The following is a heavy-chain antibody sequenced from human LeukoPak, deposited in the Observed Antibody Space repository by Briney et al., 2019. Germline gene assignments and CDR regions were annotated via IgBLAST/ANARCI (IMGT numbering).Heavy chain of an antibody. CDR2: ITGNGANT. Sequence: GGSLRLSCAASGFTSSSYGMSWVRQAAGKGLEWVSAITGNGANTLYADSVKGRFTISRDNSKNTMYLQMNSLRAEDTALYYCARDRSGSYPNWFDPWGQGTLVTVSS. CDR1: GFTSSSYG. CDR3: ARDRSGSYPNWFDP. V-gene: IGHV3-23*01. D-gene: IGHD3-10*01. J-gene: IGHJ5*02.